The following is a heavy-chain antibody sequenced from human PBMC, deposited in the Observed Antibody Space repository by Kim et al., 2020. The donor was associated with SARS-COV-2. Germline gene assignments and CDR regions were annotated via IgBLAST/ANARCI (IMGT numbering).Heavy chain of an antibody. D-gene: IGHD6-13*01. J-gene: IGHJ4*02. CDR2: INHSGST. CDR3: ARGPRAAAAFDY. V-gene: IGHV4-34*01. CDR1: GGSFSGYY. Sequence: SDTLSLTCAVYGGSFSGYYWSWIRQPPGKGLEWIGEINHSGSTNYNPSLKSRVTISVDTSKNQFSLKLSSVTAADTAVYYCARGPRAAAAFDYWGQGTLVTVSS.